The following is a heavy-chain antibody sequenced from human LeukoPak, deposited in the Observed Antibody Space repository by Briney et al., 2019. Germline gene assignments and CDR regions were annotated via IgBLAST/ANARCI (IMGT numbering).Heavy chain of an antibody. J-gene: IGHJ4*02. CDR1: GFGFSGYG. D-gene: IGHD3-22*01. V-gene: IGHV3-21*01. CDR2: ISSSSTYI. Sequence: PGGSLRLSCAASGFGFSGYGMNWVRQAPGKGLEWVSSISSSSTYIFYADSVKGRFTISRDNAKNSLYLQMNSLRAEDTAVYYCASPLYYDGSGYHDYWGQGTLVTVSS. CDR3: ASPLYYDGSGYHDY.